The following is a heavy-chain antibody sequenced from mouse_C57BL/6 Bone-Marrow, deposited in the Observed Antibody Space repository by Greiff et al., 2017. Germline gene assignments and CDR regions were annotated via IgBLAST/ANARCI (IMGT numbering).Heavy chain of an antibody. J-gene: IGHJ3*01. CDR2: INYDGSST. D-gene: IGHD4-1*01. V-gene: IGHV5-16*01. Sequence: EVKLMESEGGLVQPGSSMKLSCTASGFTFSDYYMAWVRQVPEKGLEWVANINYDGSSTYYLDSLKSRFIISRDNAKNILYLQMSSLKSEDTATYYCARGGKTGFASWGQGTLVTVSA. CDR1: GFTFSDYY. CDR3: ARGGKTGFAS.